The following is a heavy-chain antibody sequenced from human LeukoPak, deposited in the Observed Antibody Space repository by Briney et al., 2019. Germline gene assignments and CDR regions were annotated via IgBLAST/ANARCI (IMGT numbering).Heavy chain of an antibody. Sequence: GGSLRLSCAASGFTFSSYSMNWVRQAPGKGLEWVSSISSSSNYIYYADSVKGRFTISRDNSKNTLYLQMNSLRAEDTAVYYCAKTAGIAAAADFDYWGQGTLVTVSS. D-gene: IGHD6-13*01. CDR1: GFTFSSYS. CDR3: AKTAGIAAAADFDY. J-gene: IGHJ4*02. CDR2: ISSSSNYI. V-gene: IGHV3-21*04.